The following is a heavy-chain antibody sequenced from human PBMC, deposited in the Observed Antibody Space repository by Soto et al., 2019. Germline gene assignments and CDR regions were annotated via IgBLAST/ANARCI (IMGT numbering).Heavy chain of an antibody. V-gene: IGHV4-59*08. CDR2: IYYSGST. CDR3: ARHVRRYCSSTSCYYYYMDV. D-gene: IGHD2-2*01. CDR1: GGSIRSYY. Sequence: PSETLSLTCTVSGGSIRSYYWSWIRQPPGKGLEWIGYIYYSGSTNYNPSLKSRVTMSVDTSKNQFSLKLSSVTAADTAVYYCARHVRRYCSSTSCYYYYMDVWGKGTTVTVSS. J-gene: IGHJ6*03.